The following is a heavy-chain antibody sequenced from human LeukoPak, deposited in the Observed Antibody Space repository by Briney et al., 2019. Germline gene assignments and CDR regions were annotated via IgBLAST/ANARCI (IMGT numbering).Heavy chain of an antibody. CDR2: IYYSGST. D-gene: IGHD4-17*01. CDR3: ASRMTTVTTYAFDI. CDR1: GGSMSPFY. V-gene: IGHV4-59*08. J-gene: IGHJ3*02. Sequence: SETLSLTCTVSGGSMSPFYWSWIRQPPGKGLEWIGYIYYSGSTNYNPSLKSRVTISVDTSKNQFSLKLSSVTAADTAVYYCASRMTTVTTYAFDIWGQGTMVTVSS.